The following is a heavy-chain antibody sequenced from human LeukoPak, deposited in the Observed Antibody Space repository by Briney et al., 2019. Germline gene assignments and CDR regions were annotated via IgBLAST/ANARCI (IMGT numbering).Heavy chain of an antibody. Sequence: KSSETLSLTCTVSGGSISSYYWSWIRQPPVEGLEWIGYIYYSGSTNYNPSLKSRVTISVDTSKNQFSLKLSSVTAADTAVYYCARDTGGSGSCPDYYYYGMDVWGQGTTVTVSS. CDR2: IYYSGST. V-gene: IGHV4-59*01. D-gene: IGHD3-10*01. CDR1: GGSISSYY. J-gene: IGHJ6*02. CDR3: ARDTGGSGSCPDYYYYGMDV.